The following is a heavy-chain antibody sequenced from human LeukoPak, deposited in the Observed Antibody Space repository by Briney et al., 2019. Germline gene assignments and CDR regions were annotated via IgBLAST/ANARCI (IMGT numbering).Heavy chain of an antibody. J-gene: IGHJ3*02. CDR2: IYYSEST. D-gene: IGHD3-22*01. Sequence: SETLSLTCTVSGGSICSYYWSWLRPPPGQGLEWMGYIYYSESTNYNPSLKRRTTISVNTSKTKFSQKLSSVTAADTAVYYCARASYYYDSSGPLTAFDIWGQGTMVTVSS. CDR3: ARASYYYDSSGPLTAFDI. CDR1: GGSICSYY. V-gene: IGHV4-59*01.